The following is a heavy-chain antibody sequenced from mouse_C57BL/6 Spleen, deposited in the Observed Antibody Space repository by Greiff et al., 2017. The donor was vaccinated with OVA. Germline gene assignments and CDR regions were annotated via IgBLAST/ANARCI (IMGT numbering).Heavy chain of an antibody. J-gene: IGHJ4*01. V-gene: IGHV1-81*01. CDR1: GYTFTSYG. CDR3: AIYYGNYDYAMDY. Sequence: QVQLQQSGAELARPGASVKLSCKASGYTFTSYGISWVKQRTGQGLVWIGEIYPRSGNTYYNEKFKGKATLTADKSSSTAYMELRSLTSEDSAVYFCAIYYGNYDYAMDYWGQGTSVTVSS. CDR2: IYPRSGNT. D-gene: IGHD2-1*01.